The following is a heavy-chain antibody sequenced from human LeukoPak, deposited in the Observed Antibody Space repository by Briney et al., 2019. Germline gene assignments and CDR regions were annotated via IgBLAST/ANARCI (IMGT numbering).Heavy chain of an antibody. CDR1: GFTFSDYS. CDR2: ISGSSSYI. V-gene: IGHV3-21*04. D-gene: IGHD6-19*01. J-gene: IGHJ5*02. Sequence: GGSLRLSCEASGFTFSDYSMNWVRQAPGKGLEWVSAISGSSSYIHYADSAKGRFTISRDNAKNSLYLQMNSLRAEDTAVYYCAKEFYSSGWYEGWFDPWGQGTLVTVSS. CDR3: AKEFYSSGWYEGWFDP.